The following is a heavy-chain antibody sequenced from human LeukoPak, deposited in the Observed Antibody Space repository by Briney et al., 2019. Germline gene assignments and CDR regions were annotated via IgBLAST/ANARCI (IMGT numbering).Heavy chain of an antibody. CDR3: ARVPRGLYYDSSGYYGFDY. CDR1: GYTFTSYG. D-gene: IGHD3-22*01. V-gene: IGHV1-18*01. J-gene: IGHJ4*02. CDR2: ISAYNGNT. Sequence: ASVKVSCKASGYTFTSYGISWVRQAPGQGLEWMVWISAYNGNTNYAQKLQGRVTMTTDTSTSTAYMELRSLRSDDTAVYYCARVPRGLYYDSSGYYGFDYWGQGTLVTVSS.